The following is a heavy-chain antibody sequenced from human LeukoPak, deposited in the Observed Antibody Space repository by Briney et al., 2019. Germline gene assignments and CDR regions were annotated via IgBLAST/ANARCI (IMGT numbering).Heavy chain of an antibody. Sequence: PGGSLRLSCVGYGFTFSNYAMTWVRQAPGKGLEWVSSISFVGGYTFYADSVKGRVTISRDNSKNTLYLQMNSLRAEDTAVYYCAKAHDSSGYYYEGYWGQGTLVTVSS. CDR1: GFTFSNYA. CDR2: ISFVGGYT. CDR3: AKAHDSSGYYYEGY. D-gene: IGHD3-22*01. V-gene: IGHV3-23*01. J-gene: IGHJ4*02.